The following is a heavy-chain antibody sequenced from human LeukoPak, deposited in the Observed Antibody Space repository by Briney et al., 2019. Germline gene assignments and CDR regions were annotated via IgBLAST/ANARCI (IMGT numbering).Heavy chain of an antibody. CDR3: ARAGGQWTGIDF. Sequence: SGTLSLTCTVSGASISSYYWSWIRQPPGKGLEWVGYLHYSGITNYNSSLKSRVTISPDTSKNQMSLKLSSVTAADTAVYYCARAGGQWTGIDFWGQGTLVTVSS. V-gene: IGHV4-59*01. CDR1: GASISSYY. CDR2: LHYSGIT. D-gene: IGHD6-19*01. J-gene: IGHJ4*02.